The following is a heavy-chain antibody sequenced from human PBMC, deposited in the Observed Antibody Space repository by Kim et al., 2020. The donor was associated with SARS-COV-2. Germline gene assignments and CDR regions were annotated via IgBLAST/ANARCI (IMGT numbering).Heavy chain of an antibody. V-gene: IGHV4-39*01. Sequence: YYNPSLKSRVTISVDTSKNQFSLKLSSVTAADTAVYYCARSKFDGYYFDYWGQGTLVTVSS. CDR3: ARSKFDGYYFDY. J-gene: IGHJ4*02. D-gene: IGHD3-10*01.